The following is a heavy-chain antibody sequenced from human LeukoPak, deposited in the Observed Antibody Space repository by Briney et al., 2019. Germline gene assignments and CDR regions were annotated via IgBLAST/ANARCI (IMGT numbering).Heavy chain of an antibody. J-gene: IGHJ4*02. D-gene: IGHD3-3*01. CDR2: ISAYNGNT. V-gene: IGHV1-18*01. CDR1: GYTFTSYG. CDR3: ARSTYYDFWSGYLFDY. Sequence: ASVKVSCKASGYTFTSYGISWVRQAPGQGLEWMGWISAYNGNTNYAQKLQGRVTMTTDTSTSTAYMELRSLRSDDTAVYCCARSTYYDFWSGYLFDYWGQGTLVTVSS.